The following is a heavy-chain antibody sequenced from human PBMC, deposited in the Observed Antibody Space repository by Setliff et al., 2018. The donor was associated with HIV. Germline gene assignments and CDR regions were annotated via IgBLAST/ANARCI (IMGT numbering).Heavy chain of an antibody. Sequence: SETLSLTCSVSGGSMRNYYWSWIRQPPRKGLEWVGYIYYSGSTNYNPSLKSRVTISVDTSKNQFSPKLSSVTAADTAVYYCARHKSQPYYFDYWGQGTLVTVSS. J-gene: IGHJ4*02. CDR1: GGSMRNYY. CDR3: ARHKSQPYYFDY. CDR2: IYYSGST. V-gene: IGHV4-59*08.